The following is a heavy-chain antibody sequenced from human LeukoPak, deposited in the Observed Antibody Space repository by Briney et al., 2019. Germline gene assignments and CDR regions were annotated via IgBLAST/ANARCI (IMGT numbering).Heavy chain of an antibody. D-gene: IGHD1-26*01. CDR1: GFTFSSYW. V-gene: IGHV3-7*01. CDR3: AKGSSSGSYYFDY. Sequence: PGGSLRLSCAASGFTFSSYWMSWVRQAPGKGLEWVANLKQDESEKYYADSVKGRFTISRDNSKNTLYLQMNSLRAEDTAVYYCAKGSSSGSYYFDYWGQGTLVTVSS. CDR2: LKQDESEK. J-gene: IGHJ4*02.